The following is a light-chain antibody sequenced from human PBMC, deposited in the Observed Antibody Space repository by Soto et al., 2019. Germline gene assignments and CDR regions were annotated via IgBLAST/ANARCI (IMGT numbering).Light chain of an antibody. CDR1: QSISNY. CDR3: QQSISPLLT. V-gene: IGKV1-39*01. Sequence: DIQMTQSTSSLSASVGDRVTITCRASQSISNYLNWYQQKPGKAPKLLIYAASSMQSGVPSRFSGSGSETDFTLTISSLQPDDSATYYCQQSISPLLTFGQGTKVEV. J-gene: IGKJ1*01. CDR2: AAS.